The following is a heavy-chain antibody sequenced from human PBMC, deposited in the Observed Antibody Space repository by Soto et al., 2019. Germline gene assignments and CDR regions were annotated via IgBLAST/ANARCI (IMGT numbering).Heavy chain of an antibody. Sequence: QVQLVQSGAEVKKPGSSVKVSCKASGGTFSSYAISWVRQAPGQGLEWMGGIIPIFGTANYAQKFQGRVTITADESTSTGYKELSRLGFEDTAVYYWAGPVDTANVNMENWGQGTLVTVSS. D-gene: IGHD5-18*01. CDR2: IIPIFGTA. J-gene: IGHJ1*01. CDR3: AGPVDTANVNMEN. V-gene: IGHV1-69*01. CDR1: GGTFSSYA.